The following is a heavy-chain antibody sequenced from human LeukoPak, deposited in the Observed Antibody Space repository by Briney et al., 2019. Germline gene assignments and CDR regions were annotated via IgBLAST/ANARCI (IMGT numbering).Heavy chain of an antibody. J-gene: IGHJ4*02. CDR3: AKGSGGYSGSYYFDY. CDR1: GFTFSSYA. CDR2: MSGSDGST. V-gene: IGHV3-23*01. D-gene: IGHD1-26*01. Sequence: PGGSLRLSCAASGFTFSSYAMSCVRQAPGKGLEWVSAMSGSDGSTYYADSVKGRFTISRDNSKNTLYLQMNSLRAEDTAGYYCAKGSGGYSGSYYFDYWGQGTLVTVSS.